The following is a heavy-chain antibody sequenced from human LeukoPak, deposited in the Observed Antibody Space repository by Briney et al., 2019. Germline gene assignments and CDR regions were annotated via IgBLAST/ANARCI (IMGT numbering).Heavy chain of an antibody. Sequence: SGGSLRLSCAASGFTFSSYAMSWVRQAPGKGLEWVSAISGSGGSTYYADSVKGRFTISRDNSKNTLYLQMNSLRAEDTAVYYCAKDNRGYDELDYWGQGTLVTVSS. CDR2: ISGSGGST. D-gene: IGHD5-12*01. CDR3: AKDNRGYDELDY. CDR1: GFTFSSYA. J-gene: IGHJ4*02. V-gene: IGHV3-23*01.